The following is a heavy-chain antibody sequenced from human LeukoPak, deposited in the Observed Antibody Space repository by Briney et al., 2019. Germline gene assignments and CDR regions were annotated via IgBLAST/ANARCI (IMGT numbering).Heavy chain of an antibody. CDR1: GDSISSYY. Sequence: SETLSLTCTVSGDSISSYYWSWIREPAGEGLEWIGRISTTGSTHYNPSLKSRVTMSLDTSNNQFSLKLTSVTAADTAVYYCARSGVWENYRTVSLTTAFDYWGQGTLVSASS. J-gene: IGHJ4*02. D-gene: IGHD3-16*02. V-gene: IGHV4-4*07. CDR3: ARSGVWENYRTVSLTTAFDY. CDR2: ISTTGST.